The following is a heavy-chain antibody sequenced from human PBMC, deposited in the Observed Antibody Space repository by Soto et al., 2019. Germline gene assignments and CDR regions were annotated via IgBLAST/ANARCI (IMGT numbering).Heavy chain of an antibody. CDR3: VRRSDWLKL. V-gene: IGHV5-51*01. CDR2: IYPRDSDT. D-gene: IGHD3-9*01. CDR1: GYDFTTYW. J-gene: IGHJ4*02. Sequence: GESLKISCKVSGYDFTTYWIAWLRQMPGKGLEWMGIIYPRDSDTRYSPSFDGQVTISADKSISTGYLQWSSLKASDTAIYSCVRRSDWLKLWGQGTMVTVSS.